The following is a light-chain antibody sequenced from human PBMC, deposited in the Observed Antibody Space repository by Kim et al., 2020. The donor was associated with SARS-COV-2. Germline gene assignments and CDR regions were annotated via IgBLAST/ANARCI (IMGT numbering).Light chain of an antibody. CDR2: QDT. Sequence: SYELTQPPSVSVSPGQTGSITCSGHKLGNKYVSWYHQKPGQSPGLVIYQDTKRPSGIPERFSGSNSGNTATLTISGTQTMDEGDYYCQAWDSSTNVVFGGGTQLTVL. CDR1: KLGNKY. CDR3: QAWDSSTNVV. J-gene: IGLJ3*02. V-gene: IGLV3-1*01.